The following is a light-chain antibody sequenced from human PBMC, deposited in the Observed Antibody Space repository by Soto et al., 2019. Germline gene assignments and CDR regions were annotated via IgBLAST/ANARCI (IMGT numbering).Light chain of an antibody. V-gene: IGLV5-45*01. Sequence: QLVLTQPASLSASPGASASLTCTLRSGINVGTYRIYWYQQKPGSPPQYLLRYKSDSDKQQGSGVPSRFSGSKAASANAGILLISGLHSEDEADYYCLIRYSSASVFGGGTQLTVL. CDR3: LIRYSSASV. CDR1: SGINVGTYR. CDR2: YKSDSDK. J-gene: IGLJ3*02.